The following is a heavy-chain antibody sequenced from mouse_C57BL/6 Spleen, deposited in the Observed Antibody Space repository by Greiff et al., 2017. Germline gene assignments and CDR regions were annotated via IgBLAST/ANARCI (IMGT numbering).Heavy chain of an antibody. CDR2: ISGGGGNT. Sequence: EVNVVESGGGLVKPGGSLKLSCAASGFTFSSYTMSWVRQTPEKRLEWVATISGGGGNTYYPDSVKGRFTISRDNAKNTLYLQMSSLRSEDTALYYCARHYWEDYFDYWGQGTTLTVSS. CDR3: ARHYWEDYFDY. D-gene: IGHD4-1*01. V-gene: IGHV5-9*01. CDR1: GFTFSSYT. J-gene: IGHJ2*01.